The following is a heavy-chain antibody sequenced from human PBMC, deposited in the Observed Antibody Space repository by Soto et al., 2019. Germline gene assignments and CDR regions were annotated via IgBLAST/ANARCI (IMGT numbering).Heavy chain of an antibody. V-gene: IGHV4-31*03. D-gene: IGHD3-22*01. CDR3: ASRPSHYDSSGYYDPFDY. Sequence: SETLSLTCTVSGGSISSGGYYWSWIRQHPGKGLEWIGYIYYSGSTYYNPSLKSRVTISVDTSKNQFSLKLSSVTAADTAVYYCASRPSHYDSSGYYDPFDYWGQGTLVTVSS. CDR1: GGSISSGGYY. J-gene: IGHJ4*02. CDR2: IYYSGST.